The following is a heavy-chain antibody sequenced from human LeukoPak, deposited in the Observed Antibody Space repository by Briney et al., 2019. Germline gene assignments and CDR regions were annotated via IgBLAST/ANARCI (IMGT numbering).Heavy chain of an antibody. D-gene: IGHD3-9*01. V-gene: IGHV1-46*01. CDR3: ARGLRYFDWPQYYLDY. CDR1: GYIFTNYY. Sequence: ASVTVSCKASGYIFTNYYLHWVRQAPGQGLEWMGIISPSGGSTTYAPKFQGRVTMTWDTSTRTVYMELTSLRSEDTAVYYCARGLRYFDWPQYYLDYWGQGILV. CDR2: ISPSGGST. J-gene: IGHJ4*02.